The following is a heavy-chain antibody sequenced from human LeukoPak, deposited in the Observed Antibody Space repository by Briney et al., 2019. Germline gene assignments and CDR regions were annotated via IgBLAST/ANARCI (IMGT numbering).Heavy chain of an antibody. D-gene: IGHD2/OR15-2a*01. CDR3: ARAGYSNRWDGVDY. V-gene: IGHV5-51*01. J-gene: IGHJ4*02. Sequence: PGESLKISCKGSGYTFTNYWIGWVRQMPGKGLEFMGIIYPGDSDTRYSPSSQGQVTISVDKSINTAYLQWSSLKASDSAMYYCARAGYSNRWDGVDYWGQGTLVTVSS. CDR2: IYPGDSDT. CDR1: GYTFTNYW.